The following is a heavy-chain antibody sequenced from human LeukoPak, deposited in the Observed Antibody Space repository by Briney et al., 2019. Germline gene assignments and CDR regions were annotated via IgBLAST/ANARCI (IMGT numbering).Heavy chain of an antibody. D-gene: IGHD3-22*01. J-gene: IGHJ6*03. Sequence: ASVKVSCKASGGTFSSYAISWVRQAPGQGLEWMGGIIPIFGTANYAQKFQGRVTITTDESTSTAYMELSSLRSEDTAVYYCARDTGYYDSSGVVGYYYTDVWGKGTTVTVSS. CDR2: IIPIFGTA. CDR1: GGTFSSYA. CDR3: ARDTGYYDSSGVVGYYYTDV. V-gene: IGHV1-69*05.